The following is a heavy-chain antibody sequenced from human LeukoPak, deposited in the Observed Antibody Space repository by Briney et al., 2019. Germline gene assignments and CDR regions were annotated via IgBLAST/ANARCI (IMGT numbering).Heavy chain of an antibody. CDR3: AKDREVPALDY. Sequence: PGGSLRLSCGASGFTFSSCGMHWVRQAPDKGLEWVAAISYDGSDKYYADSVKGRFTISRDNSKNTVYLQMNSLRADDTAVYYCAKDREVPALDYWGQGTLVTVSS. V-gene: IGHV3-30*18. CDR1: GFTFSSCG. CDR2: ISYDGSDK. J-gene: IGHJ4*02. D-gene: IGHD1-1*01.